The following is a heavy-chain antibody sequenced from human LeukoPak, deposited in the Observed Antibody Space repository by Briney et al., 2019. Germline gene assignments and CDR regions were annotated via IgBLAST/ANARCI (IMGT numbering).Heavy chain of an antibody. D-gene: IGHD4-17*01. Sequence: GGSLRLSCAASGFTFSSYWMHWVRQAPGKGLVWVSRINSDGSSTSYADSVKGRFTISRDNSKNTLYLQMNSLRAEDTAVYYCATDYGNYYYMDVWGKGTTVTISS. CDR1: GFTFSSYW. J-gene: IGHJ6*03. CDR2: INSDGSST. CDR3: ATDYGNYYYMDV. V-gene: IGHV3-74*01.